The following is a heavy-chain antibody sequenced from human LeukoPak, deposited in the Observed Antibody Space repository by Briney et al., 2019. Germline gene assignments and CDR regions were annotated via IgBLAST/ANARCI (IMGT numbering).Heavy chain of an antibody. CDR3: ASSIAAAGSPFDY. J-gene: IGHJ4*02. CDR1: GGSISSGGYY. CDR2: IYYSGST. Sequence: SETLSLTCTVSGGSISSGGYYWSWIRQPPGKGLEWIGYIYYSGSTNYNPSLKSRVTISVDTSKNQFSLKLSSVTAADTAVYYCASSIAAAGSPFDYWGQGTLVTVSS. D-gene: IGHD6-13*01. V-gene: IGHV4-61*08.